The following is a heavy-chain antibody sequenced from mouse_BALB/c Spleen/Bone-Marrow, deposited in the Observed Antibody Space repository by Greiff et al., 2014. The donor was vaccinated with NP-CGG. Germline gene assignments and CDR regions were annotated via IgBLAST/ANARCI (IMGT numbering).Heavy chain of an antibody. J-gene: IGHJ2*01. CDR3: ARINGYDY. Sequence: QGQLQQSGAELVKPGASVKLSCKASGYTFTSYWVHWVKQRPGQGLEWIGEIDPSTGRTDYNKKFKSQATLTVDKSSSTAYMHLSSLTSEDSAVCYCARINGYDYWGQGTTLTVSS. V-gene: IGHV1S81*02. D-gene: IGHD2-2*01. CDR1: GYTFTSYW. CDR2: IDPSTGRT.